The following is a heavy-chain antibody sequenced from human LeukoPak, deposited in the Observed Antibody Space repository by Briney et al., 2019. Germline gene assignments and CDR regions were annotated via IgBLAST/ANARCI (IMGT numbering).Heavy chain of an antibody. CDR1: GDSVSNYY. Sequence: PSETLSLTCTVSGDSVSNYYWSWIRQSPGKGLEWIAFMHPGGTTKYSPSLMSRVAMSVDTSNNQFSLTLTSLTAADTAVYYCARYGVVIAPTFYYMDVWGKGTAVTVSS. V-gene: IGHV4-59*02. J-gene: IGHJ6*03. CDR2: MHPGGTT. CDR3: ARYGVVIAPTFYYMDV. D-gene: IGHD2-15*01.